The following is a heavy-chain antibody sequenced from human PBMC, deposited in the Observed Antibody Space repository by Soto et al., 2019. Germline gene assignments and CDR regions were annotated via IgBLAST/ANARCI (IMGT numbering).Heavy chain of an antibody. CDR1: VYLFTCYY. V-gene: IGHV1-2*02. J-gene: IGHJ4*02. Sequence: XSVKVSCKASVYLFTCYYMHWVRQAPGQGLEWMGWINPNSGGTHYAQKFQGRVTMTWDTSISTAYMELNRLRSDDTAVYYCARDTSSSSSDGGGVDFDYWGQGTLVTVSS. CDR3: ARDTSSSSSDGGGVDFDY. D-gene: IGHD6-6*01. CDR2: INPNSGGT.